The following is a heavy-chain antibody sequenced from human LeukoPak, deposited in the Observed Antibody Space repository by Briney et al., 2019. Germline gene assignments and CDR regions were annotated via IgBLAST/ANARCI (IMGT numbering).Heavy chain of an antibody. CDR2: INPSGGT. CDR1: GTSFSNYY. V-gene: IGHV4-34*01. D-gene: IGHD1-1*01. J-gene: IGHJ4*02. CDR3: ATRER. Sequence: SETLSLTCSVYGTSFSNYYWSWIRQPPGKGLEWIAEINPSGGTNYSPSLKSRVTISVDTSKNQFSLKLSSVTAADTAVYYCATRERWGQGTLVTVSS.